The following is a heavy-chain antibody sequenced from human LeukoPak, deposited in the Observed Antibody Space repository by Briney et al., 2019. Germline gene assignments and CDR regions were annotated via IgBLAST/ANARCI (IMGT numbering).Heavy chain of an antibody. V-gene: IGHV1-2*02. D-gene: IGHD6-19*01. Sequence: ASVKVSCKASGYTFTGYYMHWVRQAPGQGLEWMGWINPNSGGTNYAQKFQGRVTMTRDTSISTAYMELSRLRSDDTAVYYCARHPSAVAGKTFDCWGQGTLVTVSS. J-gene: IGHJ4*02. CDR3: ARHPSAVAGKTFDC. CDR1: GYTFTGYY. CDR2: INPNSGGT.